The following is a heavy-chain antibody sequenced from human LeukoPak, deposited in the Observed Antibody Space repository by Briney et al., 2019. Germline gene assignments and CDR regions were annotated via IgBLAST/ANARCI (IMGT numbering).Heavy chain of an antibody. D-gene: IGHD6-19*01. J-gene: IGHJ4*02. CDR1: GFTFSSYA. CDR3: ARGGIRVSGIDEFDY. CDR2: IGIRGDT. Sequence: HPGGSLRLSCAASGFTFSSYAMSWVRQAPGKGLEWVSAIGIRGDTYYSGSVKGRFTISRENAENSLYLQMNSLRAEDTAVYYCARGGIRVSGIDEFDYWGQGTLITVSS. V-gene: IGHV3-13*01.